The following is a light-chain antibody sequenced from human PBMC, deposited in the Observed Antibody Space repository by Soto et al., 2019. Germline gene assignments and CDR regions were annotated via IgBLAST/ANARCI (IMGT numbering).Light chain of an antibody. CDR1: QSVSNNY. CDR3: QQYGSSGT. J-gene: IGKJ1*01. V-gene: IGKV3-20*01. CDR2: GAS. Sequence: EIVLTQSPGTLSLSPGERATLSCRASQSVSNNYLAWYQQKPGQAPRLLSYGASNRATGIPDRFSGSGSGTDFTLTISRLEPEEFAVYYCQQYGSSGTFGQGTKVEIK.